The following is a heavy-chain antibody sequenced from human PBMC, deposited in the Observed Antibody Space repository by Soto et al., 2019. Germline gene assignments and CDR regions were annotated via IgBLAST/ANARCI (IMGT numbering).Heavy chain of an antibody. J-gene: IGHJ4*02. CDR2: IYDNGGA. CDR1: GDSISSGGYY. D-gene: IGHD1-7*01. CDR3: ARVKGGTTRRAFDS. V-gene: IGHV4-31*01. Sequence: SETLSLTCTVSGDSISSGGYYWSRLRQHPGKGLEWIGYIYDNGGAYHSPSLKGPVGISVARSEYPFSPSLTSVSCEDTAVYYFARVKGGTTRRAFDSWGQGTLVTVSS.